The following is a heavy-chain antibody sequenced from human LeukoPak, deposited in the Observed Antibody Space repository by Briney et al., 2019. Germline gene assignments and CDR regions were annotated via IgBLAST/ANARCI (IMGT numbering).Heavy chain of an antibody. CDR2: ISGSSGST. CDR3: AKVAGVRWELRGTFDY. V-gene: IGHV3-23*01. Sequence: PGRSLRLSCAASGFTFNSYAMSWVRQAPGKGREWVSAISGSSGSTGYADSVKGRFTISRDNSKNTLYLQMNSLRAEDTAVYYCAKVAGVRWELRGTFDYWGQGTLVTVSS. CDR1: GFTFNSYA. D-gene: IGHD1-26*01. J-gene: IGHJ4*02.